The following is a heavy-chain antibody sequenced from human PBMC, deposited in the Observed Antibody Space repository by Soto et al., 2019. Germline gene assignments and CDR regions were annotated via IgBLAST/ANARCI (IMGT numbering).Heavy chain of an antibody. D-gene: IGHD3-10*02. CDR3: TTDRAAMFLHYYYMDV. J-gene: IGHJ6*03. CDR2: IKSKTDGGTT. Sequence: EVQLVESGGGLVKPGGSLRLSCAASGFTFSNAWMSWVRQAPGKGLEWVGRIKSKTDGGTTDYAAPVKGRFTISRDDSKNTLYLQMNSLKTEDTAVYYCTTDRAAMFLHYYYMDVWGKGTTVTVSS. CDR1: GFTFSNAW. V-gene: IGHV3-15*01.